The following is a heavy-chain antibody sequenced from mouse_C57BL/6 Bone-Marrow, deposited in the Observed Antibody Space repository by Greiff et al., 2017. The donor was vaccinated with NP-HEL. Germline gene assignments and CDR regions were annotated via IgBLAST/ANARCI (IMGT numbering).Heavy chain of an antibody. CDR2: IYPGDGDT. Sequence: QVQLQQSGPELVKPGASVKISCKASGYAFSSSWMNWVKQRPGKGLEWIGRIYPGDGDTNYNGKFKGKATLTADKSSSTAYMQLSSLTSEDSAVYFCANWEKRAWFAYWGQGTLVTVSA. CDR1: GYAFSSSW. CDR3: ANWEKRAWFAY. D-gene: IGHD4-1*01. V-gene: IGHV1-82*01. J-gene: IGHJ3*01.